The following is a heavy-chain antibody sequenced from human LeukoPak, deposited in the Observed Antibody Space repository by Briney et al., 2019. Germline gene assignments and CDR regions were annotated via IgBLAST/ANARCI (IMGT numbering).Heavy chain of an antibody. V-gene: IGHV1-18*01. CDR2: ISAYNGNT. CDR1: GYTFTSYG. J-gene: IGHJ4*02. D-gene: IGHD1-7*01. Sequence: ASVKVSCKASGYTFTSYGISWMRQAPGQGLEWMGWISAYNGNTNYAQKLQGRVTMTTDTSTSTAYMELRSLRSDDTSVYYCARVGGITGTTLGEEFGYWGQGTLVTVSS. CDR3: ARVGGITGTTLGEEFGY.